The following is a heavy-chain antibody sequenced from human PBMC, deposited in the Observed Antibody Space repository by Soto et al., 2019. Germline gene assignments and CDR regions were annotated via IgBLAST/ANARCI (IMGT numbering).Heavy chain of an antibody. Sequence: ASVKVSCKASGYTFTSYGISWVRQAPGQGLEWMGWISAYNGNTNYAQKLQGRVTMTTDTSTSTAYMELRSLRSDDTAVYYCARLLEWLLYPGDYYYGMDVWGQGTTVTVSS. J-gene: IGHJ6*02. CDR1: GYTFTSYG. D-gene: IGHD3-3*01. V-gene: IGHV1-18*01. CDR2: ISAYNGNT. CDR3: ARLLEWLLYPGDYYYGMDV.